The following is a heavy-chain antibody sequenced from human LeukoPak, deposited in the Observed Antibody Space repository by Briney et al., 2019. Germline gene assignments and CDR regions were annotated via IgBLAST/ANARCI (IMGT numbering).Heavy chain of an antibody. J-gene: IGHJ6*02. CDR3: ARAEPYSSSWYRVYYYYGMDV. CDR2: INPSGGST. D-gene: IGHD6-13*01. V-gene: IGHV1-46*01. CDR1: GYTFTSYY. Sequence: ASVKVSCKASGYTFTSYYMHWVRQAPGQGLEWMGIINPSGGSTSYAQKFQGRVTMTRNTSISTAYMELSSLRSEDTAVYYCARAEPYSSSWYRVYYYYGMDVWGQGTTVTVSS.